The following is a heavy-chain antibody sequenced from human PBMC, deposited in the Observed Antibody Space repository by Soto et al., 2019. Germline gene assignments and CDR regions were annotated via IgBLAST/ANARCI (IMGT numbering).Heavy chain of an antibody. J-gene: IGHJ6*03. D-gene: IGHD3-10*01. V-gene: IGHV4-34*01. CDR1: GGSFSGYY. Sequence: SETLSLTCAVYGGSFSGYYWSWIRQPPGKGLEWIGEINHSGSTNYNPSLKSRVTISVNTSKNQFSLKLSSVTAADTAVYYCARGGTTMVRGAKYYYYMDVWGKGTTVTVSS. CDR3: ARGGTTMVRGAKYYYYMDV. CDR2: INHSGST.